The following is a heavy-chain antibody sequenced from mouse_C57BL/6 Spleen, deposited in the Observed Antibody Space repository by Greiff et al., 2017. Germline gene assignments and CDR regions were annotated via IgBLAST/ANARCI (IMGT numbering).Heavy chain of an antibody. Sequence: VQLKESGAELVRPGASVKLSCTASGFNIKDDYMHWVKQRPEQGLEWIGWIDPENGDTEYASKFQGKATITADTSSNTAYLQLSSLTSEDTAVYYCTTRDLTTVPTWGQGTSVTVSS. CDR2: IDPENGDT. J-gene: IGHJ4*01. CDR1: GFNIKDDY. D-gene: IGHD1-1*01. CDR3: TTRDLTTVPT. V-gene: IGHV14-4*01.